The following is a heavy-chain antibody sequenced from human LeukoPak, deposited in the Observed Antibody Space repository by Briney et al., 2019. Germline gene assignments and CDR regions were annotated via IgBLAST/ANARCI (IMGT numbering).Heavy chain of an antibody. CDR1: GGSISSGGYY. Sequence: KPSETLSLTCTVSGGSISSGGYYWSWIRQHPGKGLEWIGYIYYSGSTNYNPSLKSRLAISVDTSRNQFSLKLSYVTAADTAVYYCARHYGSGTYSSPPSPSYFDYWGQGALVTVSS. J-gene: IGHJ4*02. CDR3: ARHYGSGTYSSPPSPSYFDY. CDR2: IYYSGST. D-gene: IGHD3-10*01. V-gene: IGHV4-31*03.